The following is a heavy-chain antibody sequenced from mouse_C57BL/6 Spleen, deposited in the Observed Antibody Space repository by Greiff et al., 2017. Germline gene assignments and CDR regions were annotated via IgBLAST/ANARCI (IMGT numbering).Heavy chain of an antibody. V-gene: IGHV1-69*01. Sequence: VQLQQPGAELVMPGASVKLSCKASGYTFTSYWMHWVKQRPGQGLEWIGEIDPSDSSPNYNKQFKGKSTLTVDNSSITAYMQLSSLPSEDSAVSYCARYGVFSPYYAMDYWGQGTSVTVSS. J-gene: IGHJ4*01. CDR2: IDPSDSSP. D-gene: IGHD1-1*02. CDR1: GYTFTSYW. CDR3: ARYGVFSPYYAMDY.